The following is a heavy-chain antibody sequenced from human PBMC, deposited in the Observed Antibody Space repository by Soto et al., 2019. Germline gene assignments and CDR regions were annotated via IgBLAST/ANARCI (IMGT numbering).Heavy chain of an antibody. CDR1: GGSISSSNW. Sequence: PSETLSLTCAVSGGSISSSNWWSWVRQPPGKGLEWIGEIYHSGSTNYNPSLKSRVTISVDKSKNQFSLKLSSVTAADTAVYYCARDCSSTSCYGMDVWGQGTTVTVSS. CDR3: ARDCSSTSCYGMDV. CDR2: IYHSGST. J-gene: IGHJ6*02. D-gene: IGHD2-2*01. V-gene: IGHV4-4*02.